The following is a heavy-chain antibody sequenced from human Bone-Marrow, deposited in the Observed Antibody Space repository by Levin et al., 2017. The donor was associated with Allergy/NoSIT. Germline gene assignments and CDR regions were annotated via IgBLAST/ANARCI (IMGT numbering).Heavy chain of an antibody. CDR2: ISGSGGST. CDR3: AKSGEYQLLFYYYYYMDV. Sequence: SCAASGFTFSSYAMSWVRQAPGKGLGWVSAISGSGGSTYYADSVKGRFTISRDNSKNTLYLQMNSLRAEDTAVYYCAKSGEYQLLFYYYYYMDVWGKGTTVTVSS. J-gene: IGHJ6*03. D-gene: IGHD2-2*01. CDR1: GFTFSSYA. V-gene: IGHV3-23*01.